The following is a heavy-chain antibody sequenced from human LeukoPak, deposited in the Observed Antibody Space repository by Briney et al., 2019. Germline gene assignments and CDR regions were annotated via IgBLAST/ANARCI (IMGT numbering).Heavy chain of an antibody. V-gene: IGHV1-18*01. CDR2: ISAYNGKT. D-gene: IGHD1-26*01. CDR1: GYTFTSYG. J-gene: IGHJ4*02. CDR3: ARDGRVGATVVDY. Sequence: ASVTVSFMASGYTFTSYGISWVRQAPGQGLDWMGCISAYNGKTNYAQKLQGRVTMSTDTSTSTAYMELRSLRSDDAAVYYCARDGRVGATVVDYWGQGTLVTVSS.